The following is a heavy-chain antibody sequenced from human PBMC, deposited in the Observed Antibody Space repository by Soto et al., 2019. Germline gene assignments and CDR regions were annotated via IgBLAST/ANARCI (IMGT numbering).Heavy chain of an antibody. Sequence: LSLTCTVSGGSISSGGYYWSWIRQHPGKGLEWIGYIYYSGSTYYNPSLKSRVTISVDTSKNQSSLKLSSVTAADTAVYYCARGREVRNWFDPWGQGTLVTVS. V-gene: IGHV4-31*03. CDR1: GGSISSGGYY. J-gene: IGHJ5*02. CDR3: ARGREVRNWFDP. D-gene: IGHD3-10*01. CDR2: IYYSGST.